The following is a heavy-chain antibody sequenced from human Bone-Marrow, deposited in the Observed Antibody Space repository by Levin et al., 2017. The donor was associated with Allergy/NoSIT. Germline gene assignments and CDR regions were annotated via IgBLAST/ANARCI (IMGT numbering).Heavy chain of an antibody. CDR1: GFSFSSYA. J-gene: IGHJ4*02. CDR2: MSNDGSEK. V-gene: IGHV3-30*04. D-gene: IGHD3-22*01. CDR3: ARDVTSGYYTAFDY. Sequence: LSLTCAASGFSFSSYAMHWVRPAPGKGLEWVAVMSNDGSEKYYADSVKGRFTISRDNSKNTLFLQMNSLRAEDTAVYYCARDVTSGYYTAFDYWGQGTLVTVSS.